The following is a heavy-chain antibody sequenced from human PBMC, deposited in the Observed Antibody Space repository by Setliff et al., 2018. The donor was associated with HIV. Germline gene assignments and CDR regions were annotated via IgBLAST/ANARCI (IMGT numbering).Heavy chain of an antibody. J-gene: IGHJ4*02. CDR3: ARDGGFGTPYDN. V-gene: IGHV3-74*01. CDR2: ITNEERGP. CDR1: GFTLSRHW. Sequence: LRLSCVVSGFTLSRHWIHWVRQAPGQGLVWVSYITNEERGPKYADFVKGRFTVSRDDAKNTVYLQLNSLRAEDTAVYYCARDGGFGTPYDNWGQGTLVTVS. D-gene: IGHD1-7*01.